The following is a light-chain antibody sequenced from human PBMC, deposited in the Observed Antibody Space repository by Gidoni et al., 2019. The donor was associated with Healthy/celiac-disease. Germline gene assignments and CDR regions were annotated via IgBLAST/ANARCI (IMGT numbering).Light chain of an antibody. CDR2: LGS. CDR3: MQALQTQWT. Sequence: DIVMTQSPLSLAVTPGEPASISCRSSQSLLHSNGYNYLDWYLQKPGQSPLLLIYLGSSRASGVPDRFSGSGSGTDFTLKISRVEAEDVGVYYCMQALQTQWTFGQGTKVEIK. J-gene: IGKJ1*01. V-gene: IGKV2-28*01. CDR1: QSLLHSNGYNY.